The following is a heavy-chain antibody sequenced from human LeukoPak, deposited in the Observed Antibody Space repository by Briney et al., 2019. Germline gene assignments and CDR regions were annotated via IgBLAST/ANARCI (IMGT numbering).Heavy chain of an antibody. V-gene: IGHV4-38-2*01. J-gene: IGHJ3*02. Sequence: SETLSLTCAVSGYSIRSGYYLGWIRQPPGKGLEWIGSIYHSGSTYYNPSLKSRVTISVDTSKNQFSLKLSSVTAADTAVYYCAEGLGGGAFDIWGQGTMVTVSS. D-gene: IGHD3-16*01. CDR2: IYHSGST. CDR3: AEGLGGGAFDI. CDR1: GYSIRSGYY.